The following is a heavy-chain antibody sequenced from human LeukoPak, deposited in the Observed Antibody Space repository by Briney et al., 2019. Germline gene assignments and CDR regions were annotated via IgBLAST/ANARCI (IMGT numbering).Heavy chain of an antibody. V-gene: IGHV3-21*01. J-gene: IGHJ5*02. CDR2: ISDTSSYI. Sequence: GGSLRLSCAAAGFTFSSSSMKWVRQAPGKGLEWVSSISDTSSYIYYADSVKGRFTISRDNAKNSLYLQMNSLRAEDTDVCYCARDLLHYYASGGFVPWGQGILVTVSS. CDR3: ARDLLHYYASGGFVP. D-gene: IGHD3-10*01. CDR1: GFTFSSSS.